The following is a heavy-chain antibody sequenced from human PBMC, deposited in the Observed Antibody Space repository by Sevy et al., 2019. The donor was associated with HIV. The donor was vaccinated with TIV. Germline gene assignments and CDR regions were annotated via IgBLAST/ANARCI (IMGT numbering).Heavy chain of an antibody. J-gene: IGHJ4*02. Sequence: ASVKVSCKTSGYAFIRNNMHWVRQAPGQGLEWMGIVYPKGGSTSYAQKFQGRVTLTTDAFTNTLYMELTSLRSDDTAVYYCASDRAQHWSFDYWGQGTLVTVSS. CDR2: VYPKGGST. V-gene: IGHV1-46*01. CDR3: ASDRAQHWSFDY. CDR1: GYAFIRNN. D-gene: IGHD1-1*01.